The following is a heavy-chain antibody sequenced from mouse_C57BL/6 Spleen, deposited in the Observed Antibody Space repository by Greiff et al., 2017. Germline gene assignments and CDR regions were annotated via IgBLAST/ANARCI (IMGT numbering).Heavy chain of an antibody. J-gene: IGHJ3*01. Sequence: VQLQQSGAELVKPGASVKMSCKASGYTFTTYPIEWMKQNHGKSLEWIGNFHPYNDDTKYNEKFKGKATLTVEKSSSTVYVELSRLTSDDSAVYYCASHYDGYYAWFAYWGQGTLVTVSA. CDR2: FHPYNDDT. D-gene: IGHD2-3*01. V-gene: IGHV1-47*01. CDR3: ASHYDGYYAWFAY. CDR1: GYTFTTYP.